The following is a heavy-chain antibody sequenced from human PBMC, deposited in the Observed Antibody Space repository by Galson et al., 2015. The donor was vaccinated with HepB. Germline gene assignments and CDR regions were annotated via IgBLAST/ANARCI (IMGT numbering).Heavy chain of an antibody. V-gene: IGHV3-33*01. Sequence: SLRLSCAASGFTFSSYGMHWVRQAPGKGLEWVAVIWYDGSSKYYADSVKGRFTISRDNSKNTLYLQMNSLRAEDTAVYYCARDPSTGAQGWFDPWGQGTLVTVSS. CDR2: IWYDGSSK. D-gene: IGHD1-1*01. J-gene: IGHJ5*02. CDR3: ARDPSTGAQGWFDP. CDR1: GFTFSSYG.